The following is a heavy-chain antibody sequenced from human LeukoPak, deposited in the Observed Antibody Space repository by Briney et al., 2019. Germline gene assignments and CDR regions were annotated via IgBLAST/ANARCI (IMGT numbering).Heavy chain of an antibody. CDR2: IYYSRNT. V-gene: IGHV4-31*03. Sequence: SQTLSLTCTVSGGSISSGGYYWSWIRQHPGKGLEWIGYIYYSRNTYYNPSLKSRVTISVDTSKNQFSLKLSSVTAADTAVYYGARTGSYGLPRDYWGQGTLVTVSS. J-gene: IGHJ4*02. CDR3: ARTGSYGLPRDY. CDR1: GGSISSGGYY. D-gene: IGHD5-18*01.